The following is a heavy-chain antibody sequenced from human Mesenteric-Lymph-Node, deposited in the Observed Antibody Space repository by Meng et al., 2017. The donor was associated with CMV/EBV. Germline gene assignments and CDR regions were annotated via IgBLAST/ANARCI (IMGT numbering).Heavy chain of an antibody. CDR2: INHSGST. CDR1: GGSFSGYY. Sequence: QHGGAGLLKPSETLSLTCAVYGGSFSGYYWSWIRQPPGKGLEWIGEINHSGSTNYNPSLKSRVTISVDTSKNQFSLKLSSVTAADTAVYYCARHQRWLKSEGGFNYWGQGTLVTVSS. D-gene: IGHD4-23*01. J-gene: IGHJ4*02. V-gene: IGHV4-34*01. CDR3: ARHQRWLKSEGGFNY.